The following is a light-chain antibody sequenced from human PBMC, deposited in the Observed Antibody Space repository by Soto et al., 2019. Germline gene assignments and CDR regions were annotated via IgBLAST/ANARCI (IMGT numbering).Light chain of an antibody. CDR1: SSDVGGYNY. Sequence: QSVLTQPASVSGSPGQSITISCTGTSSDVGGYNYVPWYQHHPDKAPKLIIFGVSNRPAGISNRFSGSKSGNMASLTISRLQAEDEADYYCSSYTRRSNIVFGTGTKVTVL. J-gene: IGLJ1*01. CDR2: GVS. CDR3: SSYTRRSNIV. V-gene: IGLV2-14*01.